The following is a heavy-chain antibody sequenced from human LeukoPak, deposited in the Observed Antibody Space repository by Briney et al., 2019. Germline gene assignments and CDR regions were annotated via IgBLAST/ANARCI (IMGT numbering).Heavy chain of an antibody. CDR2: IKSKTDGGTT. CDR3: TTHTYYDFWSAIRSPFY. V-gene: IGHV3-15*01. CDR1: GFTFSNAW. Sequence: GGSLRLSCAASGFTFSNAWMSWVRQAPGKGLEWVGRIKSKTDGGTTDYAAPVKGRFTISRDDSKNTLYLQMNSLKTEDTAVYYCTTHTYYDFWSAIRSPFYWGQGTLVTVSS. J-gene: IGHJ4*02. D-gene: IGHD3-3*01.